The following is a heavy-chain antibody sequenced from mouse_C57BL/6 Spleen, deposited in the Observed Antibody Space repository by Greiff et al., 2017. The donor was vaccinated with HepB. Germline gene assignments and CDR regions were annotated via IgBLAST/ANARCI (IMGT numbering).Heavy chain of an antibody. CDR2: IRNKANGYTT. D-gene: IGHD2-14*01. J-gene: IGHJ4*01. CDR3: ARRDRSYYYAMDY. CDR1: GFTFTAYY. V-gene: IGHV7-3*01. Sequence: EVKLMESGGGLVQPGGSLSLSCAASGFTFTAYYMSWVRQPPGKALEWLGFIRNKANGYTTEYSASVKGRFTISRDNSHSILYLQMNALRAEDSATYYCARRDRSYYYAMDYWGQGTSVTVSS.